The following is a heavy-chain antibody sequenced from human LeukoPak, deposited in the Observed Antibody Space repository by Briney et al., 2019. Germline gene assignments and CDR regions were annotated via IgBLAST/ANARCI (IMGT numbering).Heavy chain of an antibody. Sequence: SETLSLTCTVSGGSISSSSYYWGWIRQPPGKGLEWIGSIYYSGSTYYNPSLKSRVTISVDTSKNQFSLKLSSVTAADTAVYYCARPLKDDWDYWGQGTLVTVSS. V-gene: IGHV4-39*01. CDR1: GGSISSSSYY. CDR2: IYYSGST. J-gene: IGHJ4*02. D-gene: IGHD3-3*01. CDR3: ARPLKDDWDY.